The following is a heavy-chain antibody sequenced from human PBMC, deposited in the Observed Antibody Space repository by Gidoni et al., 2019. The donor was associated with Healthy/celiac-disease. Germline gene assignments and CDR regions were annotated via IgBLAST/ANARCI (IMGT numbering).Heavy chain of an antibody. J-gene: IGHJ4*02. CDR2: IYTSGST. CDR1: GGSLCRGSSY. D-gene: IGHD1-26*01. CDR3: ARARGGSYSNTIDY. V-gene: IGHV4-61*02. Sequence: HVHLQESGPGLMMPSHTLPLTCTFSGGSLCRGSSYWSWTRQPAGKGLEWIGRIYTSGSTNYNPSIKSRVTMSVDTSKNQFSLKLSSVTAADTAVYYCARARGGSYSNTIDYWGQGTLVTVSS.